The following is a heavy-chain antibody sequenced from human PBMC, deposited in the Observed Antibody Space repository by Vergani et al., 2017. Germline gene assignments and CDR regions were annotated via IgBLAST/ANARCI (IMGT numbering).Heavy chain of an antibody. V-gene: IGHV3-30*02. J-gene: IGHJ2*01. CDR1: GFTFNSYG. CDR3: ARGRGDNWYFDL. Sequence: QVQLVESGGGVVQPGGSRRLSCAASGFTFNSYGMHWVRQAPGKGLEWVASIRSDESRRYYGDSMEGPFTISRDNSKNTLYLQMKSLRPEDTAVYYCARGRGDNWYFDLWGRGTLVTVSS. CDR2: IRSDESRR. D-gene: IGHD3-16*01.